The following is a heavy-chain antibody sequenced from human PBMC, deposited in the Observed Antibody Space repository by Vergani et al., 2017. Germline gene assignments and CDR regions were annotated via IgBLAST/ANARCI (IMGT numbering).Heavy chain of an antibody. V-gene: IGHV3-11*01. CDR1: GFTFSDYY. D-gene: IGHD3-3*01. Sequence: QVQLVESGGGLVKPGGYLRLSCAASGFTFSDYYMSWIRQAPGKGLEWVSYISNGGITIYYTDSVKGRFSISRDNAKNSLYLQMNSLRAEDTAVYYCARDQYRWSYYDFWSGYGAFDIWGQGTMVTVSS. CDR3: ARDQYRWSYYDFWSGYGAFDI. CDR2: ISNGGITI. J-gene: IGHJ3*02.